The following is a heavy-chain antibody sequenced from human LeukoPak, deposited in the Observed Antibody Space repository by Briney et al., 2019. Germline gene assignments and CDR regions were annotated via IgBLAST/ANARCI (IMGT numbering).Heavy chain of an antibody. J-gene: IGHJ6*02. V-gene: IGHV3-30*18. CDR3: AKGNYAEPLGMDV. Sequence: QPGRSLRLSCAASGFTFSSYGMHWVRQAPGKGLEWVAVISYDGSNKYYADSVKGRFTISRDNSKNTLYLQMNSLRAEDTAVYYCAKGNYAEPLGMDVWGQGTTVTVSS. CDR2: ISYDGSNK. D-gene: IGHD2-2*01. CDR1: GFTFSSYG.